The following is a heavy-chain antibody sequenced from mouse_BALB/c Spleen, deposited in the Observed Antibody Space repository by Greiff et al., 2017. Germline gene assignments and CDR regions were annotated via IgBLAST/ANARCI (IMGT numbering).Heavy chain of an antibody. CDR1: GYTFTSYW. CDR2: INPSNGRT. J-gene: IGHJ3*01. CDR3: ARSYRYDGAWFAY. D-gene: IGHD2-14*01. V-gene: IGHV1S81*02. Sequence: QQSCKASGYTFTSYWMHWVKQRPGQGLEWIGEINPSNGRTNYNEKFKSKATLTVDKSSSTAYMQLSSLTSEDSAVYYCARSYRYDGAWFAYWGQGTLVTVSA.